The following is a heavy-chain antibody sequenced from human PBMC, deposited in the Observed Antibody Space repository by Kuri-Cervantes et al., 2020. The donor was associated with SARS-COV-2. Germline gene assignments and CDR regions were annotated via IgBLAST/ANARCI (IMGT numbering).Heavy chain of an antibody. J-gene: IGHJ4*02. D-gene: IGHD3-22*01. CDR1: GGSFSGYY. V-gene: IGHV4-34*01. CDR2: IYHSGST. CDR3: AGNPSPREIVVVIFDY. Sequence: SETLSLTCAVYGGSFSGYYWSWIRQPPGKGLEWIGSIYHSGSTYYNPSLKSRVTISVDTSKNQFSLKLSSVTAADTAVYYCAGNPSPREIVVVIFDYWGQGTLVTVSS.